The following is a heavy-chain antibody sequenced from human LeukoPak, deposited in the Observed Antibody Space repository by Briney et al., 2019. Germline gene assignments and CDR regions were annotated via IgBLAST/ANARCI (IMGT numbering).Heavy chain of an antibody. J-gene: IGHJ4*02. V-gene: IGHV4-59*12. CDR3: ARDVPRGYSYGAFDY. CDR2: IYNSGST. D-gene: IGHD5-18*01. Sequence: SETLSLTCTVSGGSISSYYWSWIRQPPGKGLEWIGNIYNSGSTNYNPSLKSRVTISGDTSKNQFSLKLSSVTAADTAAYYCARDVPRGYSYGAFDYWGQGTLVTVSS. CDR1: GGSISSYY.